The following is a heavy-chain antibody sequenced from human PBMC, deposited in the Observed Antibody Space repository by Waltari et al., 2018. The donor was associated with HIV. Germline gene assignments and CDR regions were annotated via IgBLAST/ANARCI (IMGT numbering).Heavy chain of an antibody. J-gene: IGHJ3*02. CDR2: ISYDGSNK. V-gene: IGHV3-30*01. Sequence: QVQLVESGGGVVQPGRSLRLSCAASGFTFSSYAMHWVRQDPGKGLGWVAVISYDGSNKYYADSVKGRFTISRDNSKNTLYLQMNSLRAEDTAVYYCARDVVPAPWRAFDIWGQGTMVTVSS. CDR1: GFTFSSYA. D-gene: IGHD2-2*01. CDR3: ARDVVPAPWRAFDI.